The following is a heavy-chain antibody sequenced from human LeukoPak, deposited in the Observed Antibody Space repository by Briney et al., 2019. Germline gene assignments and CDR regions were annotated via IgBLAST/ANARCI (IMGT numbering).Heavy chain of an antibody. CDR3: AKGFGSYRSYYYYYYMDV. CDR2: ISGGSEYI. V-gene: IGHV3-23*01. J-gene: IGHJ6*03. Sequence: PGGSLRLSCAASGFNFNIYSMTWVRQTPEKGLEWISAISGGSEYIYYADSVKDRFTISRDDSKNTVFLQMRSLRAEDTAVYYCAKGFGSYRSYYYYYYMDVWGKGTTVTISS. D-gene: IGHD1-26*01. CDR1: GFNFNIYS.